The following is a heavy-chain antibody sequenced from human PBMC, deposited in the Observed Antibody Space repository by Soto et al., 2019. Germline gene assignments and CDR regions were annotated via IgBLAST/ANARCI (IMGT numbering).Heavy chain of an antibody. J-gene: IGHJ4*02. Sequence: SETLSLTCAVYGGSFSGYYWSWIRQPPGKGLEWIGEINHSGSTNYNPSLKSRVTISVDTSKNQFSLKLSSVTAADTAVYYCARGNRLGYWCRYWGQGTLVTVSS. D-gene: IGHD2-8*02. CDR3: ARGNRLGYWCRY. V-gene: IGHV4-34*01. CDR1: GGSFSGYY. CDR2: INHSGST.